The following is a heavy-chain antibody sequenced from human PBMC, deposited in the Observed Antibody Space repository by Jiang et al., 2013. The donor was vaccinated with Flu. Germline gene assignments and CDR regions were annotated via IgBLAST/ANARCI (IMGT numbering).Heavy chain of an antibody. V-gene: IGHV3-21*01. CDR3: ASSHQLLYSMDV. CDR1: GFTFSSYS. CDR2: ISSSSSYI. D-gene: IGHD2-2*02. J-gene: IGHJ6*02. Sequence: VQLVESGGGLVKPGGSLRLSCAASGFTFSSYSMNWVRQAPGKGLEWVSSISSSSSYIYYADSVKGRFTISRDNAKNSLYLQMNSLRAEDTAVYYCASSHQLLYSMDVWGQGTTVTVSS.